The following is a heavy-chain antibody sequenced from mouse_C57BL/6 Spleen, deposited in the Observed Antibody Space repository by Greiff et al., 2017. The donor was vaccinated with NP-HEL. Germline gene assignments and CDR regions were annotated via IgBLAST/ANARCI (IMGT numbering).Heavy chain of an antibody. J-gene: IGHJ1*03. CDR3: ARGLWDGGYFDV. D-gene: IGHD4-1*01. V-gene: IGHV1-42*01. CDR1: GYSFTGYY. CDR2: INPSTGGT. Sequence: VQLKQSGPELVKPGASVKISCKASGYSFTGYYMNWVKQSPEKSLEWIGEINPSTGGTTYNQKFKAKATLTVDKSSSTAYMQLKSLTSEDSAVYYCARGLWDGGYFDVWGTGTTVTVSS.